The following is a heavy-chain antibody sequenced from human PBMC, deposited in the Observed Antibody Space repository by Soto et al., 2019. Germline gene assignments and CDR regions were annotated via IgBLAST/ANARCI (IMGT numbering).Heavy chain of an antibody. CDR1: GFTFSSYS. CDR2: ISSSSSYI. D-gene: IGHD5-12*01. V-gene: IGHV3-21*01. Sequence: GGSLRLSCAASGFTFSSYSMNWVRQAPGKGLEWVSSISSSSSYIYYADSVKGRFTISRDNAKNSLYLQMNSLRAEDTAVYYCAGDSVKVARTHYYYMDVWGKGTTVTVSS. J-gene: IGHJ6*03. CDR3: AGDSVKVARTHYYYMDV.